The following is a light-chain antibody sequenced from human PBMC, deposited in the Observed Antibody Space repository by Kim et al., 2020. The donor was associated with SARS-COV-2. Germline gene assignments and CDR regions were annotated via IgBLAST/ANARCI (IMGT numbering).Light chain of an antibody. Sequence: QLVLTQSPSASASLGASVKLTCTLSSGHSSYAVTWHQQQPGKGPRYLLKLNGDGSHSKGDGIPDRFSGSNSGAERYLSISSLQSEDEADYYCQTWDTGIVVFGGGTKLTVL. CDR3: QTWDTGIVV. CDR1: SGHSSYA. CDR2: LNGDGSH. J-gene: IGLJ2*01. V-gene: IGLV4-69*01.